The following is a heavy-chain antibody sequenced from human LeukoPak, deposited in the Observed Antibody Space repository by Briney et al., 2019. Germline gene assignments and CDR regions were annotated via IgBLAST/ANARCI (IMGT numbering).Heavy chain of an antibody. Sequence: PSQTLSLTCTVSGGSISSGDYYWSWIRQPPGKGLEWIGYIYYSGSTYYNPSLKSRVTISVDTSKNQFSLKLSSVTAADTAVYYCARGHDCSSTSCYYYYYYMDVWGKGTTVTVSS. CDR1: GGSISSGDYY. V-gene: IGHV4-30-4*08. J-gene: IGHJ6*03. CDR2: IYYSGST. D-gene: IGHD2-2*01. CDR3: ARGHDCSSTSCYYYYYYMDV.